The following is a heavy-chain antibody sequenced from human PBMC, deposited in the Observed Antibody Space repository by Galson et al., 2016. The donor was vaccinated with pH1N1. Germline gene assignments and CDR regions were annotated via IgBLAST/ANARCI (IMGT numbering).Heavy chain of an antibody. D-gene: IGHD1-26*01. CDR3: ARDRPQWELGGNWFDP. J-gene: IGHJ5*02. Sequence: SLRLSCAASGFTFTDFWMTWVRQPPGRGLEWVANIKQDGSDQNYVDSVKGRFTISRDNAKNSLYLQMNTLRAEGTAVYYCARDRPQWELGGNWFDPWGQGTLVTVSP. CDR1: GFTFTDFW. V-gene: IGHV3-7*01. CDR2: IKQDGSDQ.